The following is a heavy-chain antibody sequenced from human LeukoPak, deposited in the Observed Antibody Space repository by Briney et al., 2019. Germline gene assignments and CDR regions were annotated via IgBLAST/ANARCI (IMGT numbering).Heavy chain of an antibody. CDR2: IYSSGSA. CDR3: ARTSLSGDGYKVGYFDY. Sequence: GGSLRLSCAASGLTVSTNYMSWVRQVPGKGLEWVSLIYSSGSAYYADSVKGRFTISRDHSKNTLYFQMNSLTAEDTAVYYCARTSLSGDGYKVGYFDYWGQGALVTVPS. D-gene: IGHD5-24*01. CDR1: GLTVSTNY. V-gene: IGHV3-53*01. J-gene: IGHJ4*02.